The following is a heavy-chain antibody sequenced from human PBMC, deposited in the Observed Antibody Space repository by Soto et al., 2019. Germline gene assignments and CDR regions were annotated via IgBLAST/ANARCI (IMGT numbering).Heavy chain of an antibody. J-gene: IGHJ4*02. Sequence: QLQLQESGPGLVKPSETLSLTCTVSGGSISSSSYYWGWIRQPPGKGLEWIGSIYYSGSTYYNPSLKSRVTISVDTSKNQFSRKLSSVTAADTAVYYCASLNYDILTGYPYFDYRGQGTLVTVSS. V-gene: IGHV4-39*01. CDR3: ASLNYDILTGYPYFDY. CDR2: IYYSGST. CDR1: GGSISSSSYY. D-gene: IGHD3-9*01.